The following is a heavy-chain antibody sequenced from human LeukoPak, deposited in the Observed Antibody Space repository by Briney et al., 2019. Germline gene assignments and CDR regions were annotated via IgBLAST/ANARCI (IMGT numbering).Heavy chain of an antibody. CDR3: AIIAAAGGWGGG. V-gene: IGHV4-34*01. D-gene: IGHD6-13*01. J-gene: IGHJ4*02. Sequence: PSETLSLTCAVYGGSFSGYYWSWIRQPPGKGLEWIGEINHSGSTNYNPSLKSRVTISVDTSKNQFSLKLSSVTAADTAVYYCAIIAAAGGWGGGWGQGTLVTVSS. CDR2: INHSGST. CDR1: GGSFSGYY.